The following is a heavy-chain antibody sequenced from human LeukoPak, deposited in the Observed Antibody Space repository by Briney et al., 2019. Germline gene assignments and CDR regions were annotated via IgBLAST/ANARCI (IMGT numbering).Heavy chain of an antibody. CDR3: ASPLRGSQGASDI. CDR1: GGSISSSKW. V-gene: IGHV4-4*02. D-gene: IGHD3-16*01. CDR2: IYHSGST. Sequence: PSETLSLTCDVSGGSISSSKWWSWVRQPPGKGLEWIGEIYHSGSTNYNPSLKSRVTISVDKSKNQFSLKPSSVTAADTAVYYCASPLRGSQGASDIWGQGTMVTVSS. J-gene: IGHJ3*02.